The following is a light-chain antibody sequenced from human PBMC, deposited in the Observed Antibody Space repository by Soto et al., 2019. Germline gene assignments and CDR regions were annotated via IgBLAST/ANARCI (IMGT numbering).Light chain of an antibody. CDR2: GTS. CDR3: QQYSSSPGT. CDR1: QSVSSSH. J-gene: IGKJ1*01. Sequence: EIVLTQSPATLSLSPGERATLCCRSSQSVSSSHLAWYQQRLGQAPRLLIYGTSNRATGIPDRFSGSRSGTDFTLTITRLESEDFAVYYCQQYSSSPGTFGQGTKVDIK. V-gene: IGKV3-20*01.